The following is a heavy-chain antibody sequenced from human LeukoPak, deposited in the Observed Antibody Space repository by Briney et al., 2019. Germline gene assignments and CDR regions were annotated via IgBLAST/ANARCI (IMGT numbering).Heavy chain of an antibody. D-gene: IGHD3-10*01. CDR1: GYTLTELS. Sequence: ASVKVSCKVSGYTLTELSMHWVRQAPGKGREWMGGFDPEDGETIYAQKFQGRVTMTEDTSTDTAYMELSSLRSEDTAVYYCASIGEPPYYGSGSYSRNLDYWGQGTLVTVSS. CDR3: ASIGEPPYYGSGSYSRNLDY. CDR2: FDPEDGET. V-gene: IGHV1-24*01. J-gene: IGHJ4*02.